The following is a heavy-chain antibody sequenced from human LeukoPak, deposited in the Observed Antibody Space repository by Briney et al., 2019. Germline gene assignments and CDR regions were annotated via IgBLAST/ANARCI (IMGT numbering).Heavy chain of an antibody. J-gene: IGHJ4*02. CDR3: ARDLYDSSGYYLGYYFDY. V-gene: IGHV3-7*01. D-gene: IGHD3-22*01. Sequence: GGSLRLSCAASGFTVSSYWMSWVRQAPGKGLEWVANIKQDGSEKYYVDSVKGRFTISRDNAKNSLYLQMNSLRAEDTAVYYCARDLYDSSGYYLGYYFDYWGQGTLVTVSS. CDR2: IKQDGSEK. CDR1: GFTVSSYW.